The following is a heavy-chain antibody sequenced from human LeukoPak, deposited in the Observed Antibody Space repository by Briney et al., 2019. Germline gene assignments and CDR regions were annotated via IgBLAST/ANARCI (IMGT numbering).Heavy chain of an antibody. V-gene: IGHV6-1*01. D-gene: IGHD3-22*01. CDR1: GDSVSSNSAA. CDR3: AREDHYYDSSGYSPRAQYNWFDP. J-gene: IGHJ5*02. CDR2: TYYRSKWYN. Sequence: SQTLSLTSAISGDSVSSNSAAWNWIRQSPSRGLEWLGRTYYRSKWYNDYAVSVKSRITINPDTSKNQFSLQLNSVTPEDTAVYYCAREDHYYDSSGYSPRAQYNWFDPWGQGTLVTVSS.